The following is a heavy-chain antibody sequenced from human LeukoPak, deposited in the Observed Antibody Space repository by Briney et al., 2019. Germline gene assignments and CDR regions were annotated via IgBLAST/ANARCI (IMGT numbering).Heavy chain of an antibody. Sequence: GGSLRLSCAASGFAFSSYAMSWVRQAPGKGLEWVSGISGSGGGTFYADSVKGRFTISRDNSKNTLYLQMNSLRAEDTVVYYCARERGYRYGSLDYWGQGTLVTVSS. CDR2: ISGSGGGT. J-gene: IGHJ4*02. D-gene: IGHD5-18*01. V-gene: IGHV3-23*01. CDR1: GFAFSSYA. CDR3: ARERGYRYGSLDY.